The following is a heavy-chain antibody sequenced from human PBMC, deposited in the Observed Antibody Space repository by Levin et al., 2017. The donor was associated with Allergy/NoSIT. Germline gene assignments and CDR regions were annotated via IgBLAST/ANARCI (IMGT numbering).Heavy chain of an antibody. CDR1: GFTISSNY. V-gene: IGHV3-53*01. CDR2: IYSGGRI. D-gene: IGHD3-9*01. CDR3: ARDHYDILTGYYRGYGMDV. J-gene: IGHJ6*02. Sequence: PSETLSLTCAASGFTISSNYMSWVRQAPGKGLEWVSVIYSGGRIYYADSVKGRFTISRDNSKNTLDLQMNSLRAEDTAVYYCARDHYDILTGYYRGYGMDVWGQGTTVTVSS.